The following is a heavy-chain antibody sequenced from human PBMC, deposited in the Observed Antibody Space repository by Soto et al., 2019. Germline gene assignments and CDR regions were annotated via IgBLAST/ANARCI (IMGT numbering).Heavy chain of an antibody. CDR1: GGSVSSGSYY. CDR2: IYYTGRT. J-gene: IGHJ4*02. CDR3: ATMSSSGYPLDY. V-gene: IGHV4-61*01. Sequence: QVQLQESGPGLVKPSETLSLTCIVSGGSVSSGSYYWSWIRQPPGKGLEWIGFIYYTGRTSYNPPLKSRVTISVDTSKNRFSLKLSSVTAADTAVYFCATMSSSGYPLDYWGRGTLVTVSS. D-gene: IGHD3-22*01.